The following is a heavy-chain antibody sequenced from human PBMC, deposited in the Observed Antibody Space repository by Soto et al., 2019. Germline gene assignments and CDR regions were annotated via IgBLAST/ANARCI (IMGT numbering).Heavy chain of an antibody. Sequence: QVQLVQSGAEVKKPGASVKVSCKASGYTFTSYYMHWVRQAPGQGLEWMGIINPSGGSTRYAQKFQGRVTMTRDTSTSTVYMELSSLRSEDTAVYYCARVGRSGYYYYYYGMDVWGQGTTVTVSS. CDR2: INPSGGST. CDR1: GYTFTSYY. J-gene: IGHJ6*02. CDR3: ARVGRSGYYYYYYGMDV. V-gene: IGHV1-46*01.